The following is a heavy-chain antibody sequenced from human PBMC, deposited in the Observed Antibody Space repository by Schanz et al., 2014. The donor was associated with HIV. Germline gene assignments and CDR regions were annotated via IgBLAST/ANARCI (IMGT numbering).Heavy chain of an antibody. D-gene: IGHD3-22*01. Sequence: QVWLVQSGAEVKKPGASVRVSCKASGYNFGNLDINWVRQATGQGLEWLGWMNPNSGNTGYAQKFRGRVTMTRNTATGTAYMELSSLRSDDTAVYYCARGRRDVSMIVLYWLDPWGQGTLVTVSS. J-gene: IGHJ5*02. CDR3: ARGRRDVSMIVLYWLDP. CDR2: MNPNSGNT. V-gene: IGHV1-8*02. CDR1: GYNFGNLD.